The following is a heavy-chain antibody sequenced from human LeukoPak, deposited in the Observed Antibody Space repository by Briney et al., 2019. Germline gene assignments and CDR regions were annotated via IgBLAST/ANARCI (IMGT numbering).Heavy chain of an antibody. V-gene: IGHV1-69*08. J-gene: IGHJ4*02. CDR3: AGEAKTSNWNSVPYLDY. D-gene: IGHD1-7*01. CDR2: IIPMFNTA. CDR1: GGTFSSYS. Sequence: SVEVSCKASGGTFSSYSFTWVRQAPGQGPEWMGRIIPMFNTANYAQDFQGRVTITADKSTSTAYMELITLRSEDTAVYYCAGEAKTSNWNSVPYLDYWGQGTLITVSS.